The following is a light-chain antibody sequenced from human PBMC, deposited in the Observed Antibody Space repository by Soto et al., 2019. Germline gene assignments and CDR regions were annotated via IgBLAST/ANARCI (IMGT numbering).Light chain of an antibody. CDR2: EVS. CDR3: CSYAGSNNYV. Sequence: QSALTQPPSASGSPGQSVTISCTGTSSDVGGYNYVSWYQQHPGKAPKLMIYEVSKRPSGVPDSFSGSKSGNTASLTVSGLQAEDEADYYCCSYAGSNNYVFGTGTKVTVL. CDR1: SSDVGGYNY. V-gene: IGLV2-8*01. J-gene: IGLJ1*01.